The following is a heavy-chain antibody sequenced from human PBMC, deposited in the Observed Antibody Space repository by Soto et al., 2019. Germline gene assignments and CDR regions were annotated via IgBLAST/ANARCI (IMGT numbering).Heavy chain of an antibody. D-gene: IGHD3-22*01. V-gene: IGHV1-69*01. CDR2: IIPIFGTA. Sequence: QVQLVQSGAEVRKTWSSVKVSCKASGGTFSRHAISWVRQAPGQGLEWMGGIIPIFGTANPAQKFQGRVTLIADESTSAVYMEWSSPRAEDTAMYYCERGCAYDSNDYYYAYWGQGNMDIVSS. CDR1: GGTFSRHA. CDR3: ERGCAYDSNDYYYAY. J-gene: IGHJ4*02.